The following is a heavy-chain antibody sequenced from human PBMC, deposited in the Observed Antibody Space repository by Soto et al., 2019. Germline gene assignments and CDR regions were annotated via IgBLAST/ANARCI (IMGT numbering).Heavy chain of an antibody. V-gene: IGHV4-34*01. D-gene: IGHD2-15*01. J-gene: IGHJ5*02. CDR2: INHSGST. CDR1: GGSFSGYY. CDR3: ARASIITGAVVVVAASLGWFDP. Sequence: SETLSLTCAVYGGSFSGYYWSWIRQPPGKGLEWIGEINHSGSTNYNPSLKSRVTISVDTSKNQFSLKLSSVTAADTAVYYCARASIITGAVVVVAASLGWFDPWGQGTLVTVSS.